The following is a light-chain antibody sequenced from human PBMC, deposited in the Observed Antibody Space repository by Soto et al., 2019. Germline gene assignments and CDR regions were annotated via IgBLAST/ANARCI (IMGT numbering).Light chain of an antibody. V-gene: IGKV1-33*01. CDR3: QQYENLPLT. CDR2: DAS. CDR1: QDISNY. Sequence: DIQMTQSRPSLSASXXDKVXITCQASQDISNYLNWYQQKPGKAPKXXIYDASNLETGVPSRFSGSGSGTDFTFTISSLQPEDIATYYCQQYENLPLTFGGGTKVDIK. J-gene: IGKJ4*01.